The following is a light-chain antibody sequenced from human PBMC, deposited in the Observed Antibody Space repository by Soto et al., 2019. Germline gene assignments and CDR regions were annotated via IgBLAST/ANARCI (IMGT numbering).Light chain of an antibody. CDR3: QQYDGAPDT. CDR1: QSVRSNN. J-gene: IGKJ4*01. Sequence: EIVLTQSPGTLSLSPGERATLSCRASQSVRSNNLAWYQQKPGQAPRLLIYGASSRATGIPDRFSGSGSGTDFTLTISRLEPEDFAVYYCQQYDGAPDTFGGGTTVEIK. CDR2: GAS. V-gene: IGKV3-20*01.